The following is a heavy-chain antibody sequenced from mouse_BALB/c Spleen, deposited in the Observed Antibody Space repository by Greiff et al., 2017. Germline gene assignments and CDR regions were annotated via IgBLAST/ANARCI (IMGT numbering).Heavy chain of an antibody. J-gene: IGHJ3*01. CDR3: ARGTQGWFDY. Sequence: VQLKESGPSLVKPSQTLSLTCSATGYSFTSGYWTWIRKFPGNKLEYMGYISYSGGTNYNPSLKSRISIAQDTSKNQYYLQLTSVTTEDTATYYCARGTQGWFDYWGQGTLVTVSA. V-gene: IGHV3-8*02. CDR2: ISYSGGT. CDR1: GYSFTSGY.